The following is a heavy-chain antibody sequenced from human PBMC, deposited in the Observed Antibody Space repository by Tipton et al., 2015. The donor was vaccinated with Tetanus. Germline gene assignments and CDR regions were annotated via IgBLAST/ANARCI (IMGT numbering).Heavy chain of an antibody. J-gene: IGHJ6*03. CDR1: GGPISSYY. D-gene: IGHD6-13*01. CDR2: IYYSGST. Sequence: TLSLTCTVSGGPISSYYWSWIRQPPGKGLEWIGYIYYSGSTNYNPSLKSRATISVDTSKNQFSLKLSSVTAADTAVYYCARSEQQLVRGYYYYYYMDVWGKGTTVTVSS. V-gene: IGHV4-59*01. CDR3: ARSEQQLVRGYYYYYYMDV.